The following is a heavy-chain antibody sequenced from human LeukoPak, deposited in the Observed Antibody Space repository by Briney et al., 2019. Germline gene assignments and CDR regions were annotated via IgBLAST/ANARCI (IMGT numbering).Heavy chain of an antibody. CDR3: ARDFLRYVDRSTSFDY. V-gene: IGHV3-74*01. J-gene: IGHJ4*02. CDR2: INSDGSST. CDR1: GFTFSSYW. D-gene: IGHD3-9*01. Sequence: GGSLRLSCAASGFTFSSYWMHWVRQAPGKGLVWVSRINSDGSSTSYADSVKGRFTISRENAKNTLYLQMNSLRAEDTAVYHCARDFLRYVDRSTSFDYWGQGTLVTVSS.